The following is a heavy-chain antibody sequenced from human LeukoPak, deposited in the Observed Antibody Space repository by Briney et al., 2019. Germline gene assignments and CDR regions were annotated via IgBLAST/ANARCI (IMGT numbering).Heavy chain of an antibody. CDR2: IKQDGSEK. J-gene: IGHJ6*03. Sequence: GGSLRLSCAASGFTFNGFWMSWVRQAPGKGLEWVANIKQDGSEKYYVDSVRGRFTFSRDNAKDSLYLQMNSLRAEDTAVYYCARLRTPQYYMDVWGKGATVTVSS. CDR3: ARLRTPQYYMDV. CDR1: GFTFNGFW. V-gene: IGHV3-7*01.